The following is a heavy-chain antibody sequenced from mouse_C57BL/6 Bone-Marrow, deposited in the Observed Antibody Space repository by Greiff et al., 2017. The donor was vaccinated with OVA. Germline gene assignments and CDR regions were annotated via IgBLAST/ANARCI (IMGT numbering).Heavy chain of an antibody. CDR2: INPNNGGT. Sequence: EVQLQQSGPELVKPGASVKIPCKASGYTFTDYNMDWVKQSHGKSLEWIGDINPNNGGTIYNQKFKGKATLTVDKSSSTAYMELRRVSYENTAHYYSARRGGLDAMDYWGQGTSVTVSS. J-gene: IGHJ4*01. CDR3: ARRGGLDAMDY. CDR1: GYTFTDYN. V-gene: IGHV1-18*01.